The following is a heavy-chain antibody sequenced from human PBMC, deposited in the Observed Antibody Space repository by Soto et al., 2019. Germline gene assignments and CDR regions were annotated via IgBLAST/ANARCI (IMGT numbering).Heavy chain of an antibody. CDR1: GFTVSRNY. J-gene: IGHJ4*02. Sequence: EVQLVESGGGLVQPGGSLRLSCAASGFTVSRNYMSWVRQAPGKGLEWVSVIHSGGSTYYADSVKGRFTISRDNSKNTLYLKMNSLRAEDTAVYYCARESKDSSGWYDYWGQGTLVTVSS. CDR2: IHSGGST. V-gene: IGHV3-66*01. D-gene: IGHD6-19*01. CDR3: ARESKDSSGWYDY.